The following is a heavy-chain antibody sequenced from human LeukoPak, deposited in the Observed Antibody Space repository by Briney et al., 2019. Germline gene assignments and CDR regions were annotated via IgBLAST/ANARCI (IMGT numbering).Heavy chain of an antibody. D-gene: IGHD3-3*01. CDR2: ISYDGSNK. CDR3: ARDLLEYDFWSGYFTYYYGMDV. Sequence: PGGSLRLSCAASGFTFSSYAMHWVRQAPGKGLGWVAVISYDGSNKYYADSVKGRFTISRDNSKNTLYLQMNSLRAEDTAVYYCARDLLEYDFWSGYFTYYYGMDVWGQGTTVTVSS. J-gene: IGHJ6*02. V-gene: IGHV3-30*04. CDR1: GFTFSSYA.